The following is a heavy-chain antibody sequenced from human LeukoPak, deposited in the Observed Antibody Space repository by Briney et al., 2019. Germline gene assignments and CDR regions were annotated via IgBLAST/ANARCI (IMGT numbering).Heavy chain of an antibody. D-gene: IGHD4-11*01. V-gene: IGHV4-34*01. CDR3: TRMTRGHDY. CDR1: DVSFNYYY. CDR2: INHSGYT. J-gene: IGHJ4*02. Sequence: PSETLSLTCAVSDVSFNYYYWSWVRQTPGKGLEWIGEINHSGYTNDSPSLKSRVTISIDTSRKQFSLNLRSVTVADTGIYYCTRMTRGHDYWCQGTLVTVSS.